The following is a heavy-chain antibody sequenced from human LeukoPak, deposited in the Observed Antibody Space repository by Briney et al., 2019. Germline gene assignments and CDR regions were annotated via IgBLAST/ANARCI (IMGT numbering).Heavy chain of an antibody. Sequence: SETLSLTCTVSGGSISSSSYYWGWIRQPPGKGLEWIGSIYYSGSTYYNPSLKSRVTISVDTSKNQFSLKLSSVTAADTAVYYCARGSWYFSDYWGQGTLVTVSS. CDR2: IYYSGST. J-gene: IGHJ4*02. CDR3: ARGSWYFSDY. V-gene: IGHV4-39*07. D-gene: IGHD6-13*01. CDR1: GGSISSSSYY.